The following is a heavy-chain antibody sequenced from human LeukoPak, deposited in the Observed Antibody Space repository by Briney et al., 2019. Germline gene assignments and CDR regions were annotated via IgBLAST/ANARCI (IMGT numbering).Heavy chain of an antibody. Sequence: ASVKVSCKASGYTFTSYDINWVRQATGQGLEWMGWMNPNRGNTGYAQKFQGRVNITRNTSISTAYMELSSLRSEDAAVYYCARGVRLGELSLYYFDYWGQGTLVTVSS. CDR3: ARGVRLGELSLYYFDY. D-gene: IGHD3-16*02. CDR2: MNPNRGNT. V-gene: IGHV1-8*01. J-gene: IGHJ4*02. CDR1: GYTFTSYD.